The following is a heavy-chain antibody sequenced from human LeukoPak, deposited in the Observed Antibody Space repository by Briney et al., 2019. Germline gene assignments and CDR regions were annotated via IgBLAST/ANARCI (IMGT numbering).Heavy chain of an antibody. CDR2: ISHDGSNK. J-gene: IGHJ4*02. D-gene: IGHD3-16*01. CDR3: VKDTFPVS. CDR1: GFTFSTYG. V-gene: IGHV3-30*18. Sequence: GGSLRLSCAASGFTFSTYGMHWVRQAPGKGLEWVAVISHDGSNKYSADSVKGRFTISRDNSKNTLYLQMNSLRAEDTAVYYCVKDTFPVSWGQGTLVTVSS.